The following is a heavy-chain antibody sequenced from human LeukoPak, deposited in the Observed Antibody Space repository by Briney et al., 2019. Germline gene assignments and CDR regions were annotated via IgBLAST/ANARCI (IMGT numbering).Heavy chain of an antibody. CDR3: ARKSGGPFDY. Sequence: SQTLSLTCAISGDSIFTNNVAWNWIRQSPSRGLEWLGRTYYRSKWYNDYAVSVKSRITINSDTSKNQFSLQLNSVTPEDTAVYYCARKSGGPFDYWGQGTLVTVSS. CDR1: GDSIFTNNVA. V-gene: IGHV6-1*01. D-gene: IGHD3-16*01. CDR2: TYYRSKWYN. J-gene: IGHJ4*02.